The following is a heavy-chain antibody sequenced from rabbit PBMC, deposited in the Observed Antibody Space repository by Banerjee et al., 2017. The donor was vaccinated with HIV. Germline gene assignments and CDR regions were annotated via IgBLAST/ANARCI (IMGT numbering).Heavy chain of an antibody. D-gene: IGHD2-1*01. Sequence: QEQLKESGGGLVQPGGSLKLSCKASGFDFSNYYMNWVRQAPGKGLEWIGYIDPIFGTTYYASWVNGRFTISKTSATTVTLQMTSLTAADTATYFCARYAYSYDDYGDYWFYFNLWGPGTLVTVS. CDR2: IDPIFGTT. V-gene: IGHV1S39*01. CDR1: GFDFSNYYM. CDR3: ARYAYSYDDYGDYWFYFNL. J-gene: IGHJ4*01.